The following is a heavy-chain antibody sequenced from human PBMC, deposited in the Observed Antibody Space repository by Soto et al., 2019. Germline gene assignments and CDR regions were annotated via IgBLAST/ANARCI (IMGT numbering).Heavy chain of an antibody. CDR3: ARAPSWHGLDV. Sequence: ASVKVSCKASGYTLTSHYIHWVRQAPGQGLEWMGIINPGGVSKTYAQGFQGRITMTRDTSTSTVYMELSSLRSQDTAVYYCARAPSWHGLDVWGQGTTVTVSS. CDR2: INPGGVSK. V-gene: IGHV1-46*01. CDR1: GYTLTSHY. J-gene: IGHJ6*02.